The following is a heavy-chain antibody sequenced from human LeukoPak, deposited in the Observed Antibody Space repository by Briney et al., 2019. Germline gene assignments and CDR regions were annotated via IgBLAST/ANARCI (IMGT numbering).Heavy chain of an antibody. D-gene: IGHD4-4*01. CDR3: ASSTVTRGLTRPSPPDY. CDR1: GGSISSSSYY. Sequence: PSETLSLTCTVSGGSISSSSYYWGWIRQPPGKGLEWIGSIYYSGSTYYNPSLKSRVTISVDTSKNQFSLKLSSVTAADTTVYYCASSTVTRGLTRPSPPDYWGQGTLVTVSS. CDR2: IYYSGST. V-gene: IGHV4-39*01. J-gene: IGHJ4*02.